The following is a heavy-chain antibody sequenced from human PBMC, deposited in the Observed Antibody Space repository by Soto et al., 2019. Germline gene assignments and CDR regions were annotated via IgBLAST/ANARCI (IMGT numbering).Heavy chain of an antibody. CDR1: GGSISSGDYY. V-gene: IGHV4-30-4*01. J-gene: IGHJ4*02. CDR3: ARAPRGDILTGPLFDY. D-gene: IGHD3-9*01. CDR2: IYYSGST. Sequence: QVQLQESGPGLVKPSQTLSLTCTVSGGSISSGDYYWSWIRQPPGKGLEWIGYIYYSGSTYYNPSLKSRVTISVDTSKNHFSLKLSSVTAADTAVYYCARAPRGDILTGPLFDYWGQGTLVTVSS.